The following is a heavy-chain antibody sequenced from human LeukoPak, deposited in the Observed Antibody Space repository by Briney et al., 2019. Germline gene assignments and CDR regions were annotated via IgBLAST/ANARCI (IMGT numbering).Heavy chain of an antibody. V-gene: IGHV3-30*02. CDR3: AKKKGVGTGLQKGFDY. Sequence: AGGSLRLSCAASGFTFSSYGMHWVRQAPGKGLEWVAFIRYDGSNKYYADSVKGRFTISRDNSKNTLYLQMSSLRAEDTAVYYCAKKKGVGTGLQKGFDYWGQGTLVTVSS. CDR1: GFTFSSYG. D-gene: IGHD5-24*01. J-gene: IGHJ4*02. CDR2: IRYDGSNK.